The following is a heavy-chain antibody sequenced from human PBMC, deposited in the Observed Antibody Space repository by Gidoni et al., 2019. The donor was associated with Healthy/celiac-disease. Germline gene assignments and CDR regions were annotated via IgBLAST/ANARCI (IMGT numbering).Heavy chain of an antibody. D-gene: IGHD3-22*01. CDR3: ARGTRPRYYYDSSGSDTSIRAFDI. CDR2: ISYDGSNK. Sequence: QVQLVESGGGVVQPGRSLRLSCAASGFPFSSYAIHWFRQPPGKGLEWVAVISYDGSNKYYADSVKGRFTISRDNSKNTLYLQMNSLRAEDTAVYYCARGTRPRYYYDSSGSDTSIRAFDIWGQGTMVTVSS. CDR1: GFPFSSYA. V-gene: IGHV3-30-3*01. J-gene: IGHJ3*02.